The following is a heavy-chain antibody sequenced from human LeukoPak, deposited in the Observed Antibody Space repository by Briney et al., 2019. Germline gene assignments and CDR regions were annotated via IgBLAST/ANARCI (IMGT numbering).Heavy chain of an antibody. Sequence: GGSLRLSCAASGFTVSNNYMSWVRQAPGKGLEWVSVIYSGGSTYYADSVKGRFTISRHNSENTLYLQMNSLRAEDTAVYYCARGMTNPFDYWGQGTLVTVSS. CDR3: ARGMTNPFDY. V-gene: IGHV3-53*04. D-gene: IGHD4-11*01. CDR2: IYSGGST. CDR1: GFTVSNNY. J-gene: IGHJ4*02.